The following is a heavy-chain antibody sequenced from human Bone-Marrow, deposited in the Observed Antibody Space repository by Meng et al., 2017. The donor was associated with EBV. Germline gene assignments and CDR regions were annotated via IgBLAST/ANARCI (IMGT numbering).Heavy chain of an antibody. CDR3: ARATYYYDSSGYSHALDY. CDR1: GGSISSSSYY. J-gene: IGHJ4*02. V-gene: IGHV4-39*06. D-gene: IGHD3-22*01. Sequence: RLSLQESGPGLVKPSEPLSLTCTVSGGSISSSSYYWGWIRQPPGKGLEWIGSIYYSGSTYYNPSLKSRVTISVDTSKNQFSLKLSSVTAADTAVYYCARATYYYDSSGYSHALDYWGQGTLVTVSS. CDR2: IYYSGST.